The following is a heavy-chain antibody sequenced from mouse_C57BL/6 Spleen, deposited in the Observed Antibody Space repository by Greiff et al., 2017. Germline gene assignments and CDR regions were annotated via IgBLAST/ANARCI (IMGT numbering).Heavy chain of an antibody. CDR1: GYTFTSYW. CDR3: ARRDFWYFDV. CDR2: MYPSDSET. J-gene: IGHJ1*03. D-gene: IGHD3-3*01. V-gene: IGHV1-61*01. Sequence: QVQLQQPGAELVRPGSSVKLSCKASGYTFTSYWLDWVKQRPGQGLEWIGNMYPSDSETHYNQKFKDKATLTVDKSSSTAYMQLSSLTSEDSAVYYCARRDFWYFDVWGTGTTVTVSS.